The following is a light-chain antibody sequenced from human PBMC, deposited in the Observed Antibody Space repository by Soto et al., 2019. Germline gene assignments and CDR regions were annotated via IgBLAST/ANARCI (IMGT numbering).Light chain of an antibody. CDR1: QSVSSSY. CDR3: QQYGSSPRT. CDR2: GAS. V-gene: IGKV3-20*01. J-gene: IGKJ1*01. Sequence: IVMTPSPDTLSLSPGERATLSCRASQSVSSSYLAWYQQKPGQAPRLLIYGASSRATGIPDRFSGSGSGTDFTLTISRLEPEDFAVYYCQQYGSSPRTFGQGTKV.